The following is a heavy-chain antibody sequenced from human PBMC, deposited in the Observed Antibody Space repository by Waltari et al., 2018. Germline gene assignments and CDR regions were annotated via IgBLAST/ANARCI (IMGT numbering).Heavy chain of an antibody. J-gene: IGHJ4*02. CDR2: ISYSGST. D-gene: IGHD4-17*01. CDR1: GGSIGSGGYY. V-gene: IGHV4-31*03. Sequence: QVQLQESGPGLVKPSQTLSLPCTFPGGSIGSGGYYWSRNRQHPGKGLEWIGSISYSGSTYYNPSLKIRVTTSVDTSKNQFSLKLSSVTAADTAVYYCARGGETVTRMPADYWGQGTLVTVSS. CDR3: ARGGETVTRMPADY.